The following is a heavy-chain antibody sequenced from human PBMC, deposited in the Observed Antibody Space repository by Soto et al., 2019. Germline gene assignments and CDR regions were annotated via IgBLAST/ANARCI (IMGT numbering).Heavy chain of an antibody. D-gene: IGHD6-6*01. CDR3: ARGWIAARPAATNFDY. V-gene: IGHV1-69*01. CDR1: GGTFSSYA. CDR2: IIPIFGTA. J-gene: IGHJ4*02. Sequence: QVQLVQSGAEVKKPGSSVKVSCTASGGTFSSYAISWVRQAPGQGLEWMGGIIPIFGTANYAQKFQGRVTITADESTSTAYMELSSLRSEDTAVYYCARGWIAARPAATNFDYWGQGTLVTVSS.